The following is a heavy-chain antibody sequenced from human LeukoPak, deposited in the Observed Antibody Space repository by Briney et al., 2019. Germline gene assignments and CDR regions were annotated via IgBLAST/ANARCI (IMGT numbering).Heavy chain of an antibody. J-gene: IGHJ4*02. Sequence: GGSLRLSCAASGFTFSSYWMHWVRQAPGKGLVWVSRINSDGSSTNYADSVKGRFTISRDKAKSTLYLQMNSLRAEDTAVYYCAKGLLWFGELSPFFDYWGQGTLVTVSS. CDR3: AKGLLWFGELSPFFDY. CDR2: INSDGSST. CDR1: GFTFSSYW. V-gene: IGHV3-74*01. D-gene: IGHD3-10*01.